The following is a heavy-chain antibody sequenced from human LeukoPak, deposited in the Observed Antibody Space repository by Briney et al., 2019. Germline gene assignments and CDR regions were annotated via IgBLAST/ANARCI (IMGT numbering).Heavy chain of an antibody. CDR3: AKDEGKGFDP. V-gene: IGHV1-69*05. J-gene: IGHJ5*02. Sequence: SVKVSCKASGGTFSSYPISWVRQAPGQGLEWMGRIIPIFGTAKYAQKFQDRVTITTDESTSTAYMELSSLRSEDTAVYYCAKDEGKGFDPWGQGTPVTVSS. CDR1: GGTFSSYP. CDR2: IIPIFGTA.